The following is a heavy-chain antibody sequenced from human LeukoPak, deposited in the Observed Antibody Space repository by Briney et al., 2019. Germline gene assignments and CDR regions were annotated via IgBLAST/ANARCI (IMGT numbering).Heavy chain of an antibody. CDR3: ATFTIPPSAVFDY. CDR2: IYPCDSDT. D-gene: IGHD3-9*01. CDR1: GYRFTSYW. J-gene: IGHJ4*02. Sequence: GESLKISCKGSGYRFTSYWIGWVRQMPGKGLEGMGIIYPCDSDTRYSPSFQGPVPIAADKSISTAYLQWSSLKASDTAMYYCATFTIPPSAVFDYWGQGTLVTVSS. V-gene: IGHV5-51*01.